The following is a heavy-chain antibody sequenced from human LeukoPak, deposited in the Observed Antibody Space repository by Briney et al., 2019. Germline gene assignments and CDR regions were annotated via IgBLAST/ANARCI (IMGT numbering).Heavy chain of an antibody. CDR3: AKGYYDYYWGSYYFDY. Sequence: PGGSLRLSCAASGFTFSSYAMSWVRQAPGKGLEWVSAIIGSGGSTYYADSVKGRFTISRDNSRDTLYLQMNSLRAEDTAVYYGAKGYYDYYWGSYYFDYWGQGTLVTVSS. V-gene: IGHV3-23*01. J-gene: IGHJ4*02. CDR2: IIGSGGST. CDR1: GFTFSSYA. D-gene: IGHD3-16*01.